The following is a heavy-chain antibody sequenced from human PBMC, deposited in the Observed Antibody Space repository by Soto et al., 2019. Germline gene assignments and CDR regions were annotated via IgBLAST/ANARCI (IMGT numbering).Heavy chain of an antibody. CDR3: ARVVHGYSSSWYGAYFDY. Sequence: SETLSLTCTVSGGSISSGDYYWSWIRQPPGKGLEWIGYIYYSGSTYYNPSLKSRVTISVDTSKNQFSLKLSSVTAADTAVYYCARVVHGYSSSWYGAYFDYWGQGTLVTVSS. D-gene: IGHD6-13*01. CDR2: IYYSGST. CDR1: GGSISSGDYY. J-gene: IGHJ4*02. V-gene: IGHV4-30-4*01.